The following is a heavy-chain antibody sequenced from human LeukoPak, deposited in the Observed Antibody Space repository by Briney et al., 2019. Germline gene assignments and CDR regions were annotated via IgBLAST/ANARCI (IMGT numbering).Heavy chain of an antibody. CDR2: IYPDDSKT. J-gene: IGHJ6*04. D-gene: IGHD3-10*01. CDR1: GYSFTNYW. Sequence: GESLKISCKASGYSFTNYWIGWARQMPGKGLEWMGIIYPDDSKTKYASSFQGLVTISADKSISTAYLQWSRLEASDTAIHYCARSYFGGCAMDVWGKGTTVIVAS. CDR3: ARSYFGGCAMDV. V-gene: IGHV5-51*01.